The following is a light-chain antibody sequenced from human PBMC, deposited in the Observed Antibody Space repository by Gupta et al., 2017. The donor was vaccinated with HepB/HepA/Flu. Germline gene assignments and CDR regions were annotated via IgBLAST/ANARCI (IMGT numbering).Light chain of an antibody. CDR1: SSDVGSHNL. CDR2: EVN. V-gene: IGLV2-23*02. J-gene: IGLJ3*02. Sequence: QSALTQSASVSGSPGQSITIPCTGTSSDVGSHNLVSWYQQHPGKAPKLIIYEVNKWPSGVSNRFSGSKSGNTASLTISGLQAEDEADYYCCSYAGPFSWVFGGGTKLTVL. CDR3: CSYAGPFSWV.